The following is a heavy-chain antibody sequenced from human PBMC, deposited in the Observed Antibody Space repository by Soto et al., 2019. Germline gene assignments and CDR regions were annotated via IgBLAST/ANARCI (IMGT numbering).Heavy chain of an antibody. Sequence: EVQLVESGGGLVQPGGSLRLSCAASGFTFETYDMHWVRQTTGKGLEWVSTIGFDGDTYYAGSVKGRFTISRENAKNSLCLQMDTPRAANAAVYYCARACWIGASSRTRYYYSLDVWGQGTTVTVSS. CDR2: IGFDGDT. J-gene: IGHJ6*01. D-gene: IGHD3-3*01. CDR1: GFTFETYD. V-gene: IGHV3-13*04. CDR3: ARACWIGASSRTRYYYSLDV.